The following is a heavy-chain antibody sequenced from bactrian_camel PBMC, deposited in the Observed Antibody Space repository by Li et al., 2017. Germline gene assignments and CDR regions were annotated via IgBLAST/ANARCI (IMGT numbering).Heavy chain of an antibody. Sequence: VQLVESGGGTVQTGGSLRLSCAASGATGSTYSMSWFRQGPGKEREGVAFIGGFGSTSYADSVKGRFTVSRDNANNTVNLMMNSLKPEDTAMYYCAAWRGTAKTPSARLLTQWGQGTQVTVS. D-gene: IGHD1*01. J-gene: IGHJ4*01. CDR2: IGGFGST. V-gene: IGHV3S53*01. CDR3: AAWRGTAKTPSARLLTQ. CDR1: GATGSTYS.